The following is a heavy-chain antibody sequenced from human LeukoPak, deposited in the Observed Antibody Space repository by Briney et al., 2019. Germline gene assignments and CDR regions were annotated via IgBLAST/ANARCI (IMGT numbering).Heavy chain of an antibody. J-gene: IGHJ4*02. CDR1: GFTFSSYS. Sequence: GGSLRLSCAASGFTFSSYSMNWVRQAPGKGLEWVSSISSSSSYIYYADSVKGRFTISRDNAKNSLYLQMNSLRAENTAVYYCARDRYAVEMATISPIDYWGQGTLVTVSS. CDR3: ARDRYAVEMATISPIDY. CDR2: ISSSSSYI. D-gene: IGHD5-24*01. V-gene: IGHV3-21*01.